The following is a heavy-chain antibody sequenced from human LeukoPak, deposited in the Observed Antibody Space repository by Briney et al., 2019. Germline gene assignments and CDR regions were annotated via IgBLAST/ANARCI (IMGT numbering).Heavy chain of an antibody. CDR2: ISGSGGST. D-gene: IGHD1-26*01. CDR1: GFTFSSNA. J-gene: IGHJ4*02. V-gene: IGHV3-23*01. Sequence: GGSLRLSCAASGFTFSSNAMSWARQAPGKGLEWVTAISGSGGSTYYADSVKGRFTISRDNSKNTLYLQMNSLRAEDTAVYYCAKVIGSPAAYWGQGTLVTVSS. CDR3: AKVIGSPAAY.